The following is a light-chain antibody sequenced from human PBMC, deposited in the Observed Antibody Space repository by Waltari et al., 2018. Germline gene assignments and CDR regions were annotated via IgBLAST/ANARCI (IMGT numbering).Light chain of an antibody. Sequence: AIRMTQSPSSLSASTGDRVTIPCRASQGVSSYLAWYQQKPGKAPNLLSYAASTLQSGVPSRFSGSGSGTDFSLIISCLQSEDFATYYCQQYYSYPWTFGQGTKVEI. CDR2: AAS. V-gene: IGKV1-8*01. CDR1: QGVSSY. J-gene: IGKJ1*01. CDR3: QQYYSYPWT.